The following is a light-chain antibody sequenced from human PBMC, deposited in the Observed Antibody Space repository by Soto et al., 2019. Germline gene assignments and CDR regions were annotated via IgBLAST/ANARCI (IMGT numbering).Light chain of an antibody. V-gene: IGLV2-14*01. Sequence: QSVLTQPASVSGSPGQSITISCTGTSSDVGGYNYVSWYQQHPGKAPKLMIYDVSNRPSGVSNRFSGSKPGNTASLTISGLQAEDVSDYYCSSYTSSSTLEVFGTGTKVTVL. CDR2: DVS. J-gene: IGLJ1*01. CDR1: SSDVGGYNY. CDR3: SSYTSSSTLEV.